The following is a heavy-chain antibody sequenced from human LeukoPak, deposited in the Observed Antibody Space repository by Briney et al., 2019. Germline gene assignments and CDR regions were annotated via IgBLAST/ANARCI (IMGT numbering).Heavy chain of an antibody. D-gene: IGHD6-13*01. V-gene: IGHV4-34*01. CDR2: INHSGST. J-gene: IGHJ4*02. CDR3: ARGLMDGSSWYPDY. Sequence: SETLSLTCAVYGGSFSGYYWSWIRQPPGKGLEWIGEINHSGSTNYNPSLKSRVTISVDTSKNQFSLKLSSVTAADTAVYYCARGLMDGSSWYPDYWGQGTLVTVSS. CDR1: GGSFSGYY.